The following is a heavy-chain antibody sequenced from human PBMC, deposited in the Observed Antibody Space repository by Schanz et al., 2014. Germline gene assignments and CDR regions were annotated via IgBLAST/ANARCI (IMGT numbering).Heavy chain of an antibody. V-gene: IGHV3-23*01. CDR3: ASSRTRYCSSTSCVPGAFDF. CDR2: INGNGGIT. CDR1: GFTFSTYA. J-gene: IGHJ3*01. D-gene: IGHD2-2*01. Sequence: EVQLLESGGGLVQPGGSLRLSCAASGFTFSTYAMSWVRQAPGKGLEWVSAINGNGGITYYADPVKGRFTISRDNSKNTLYLQMNSLRSEDTAVYYCASSRTRYCSSTSCVPGAFDFWGQGTLVNVSS.